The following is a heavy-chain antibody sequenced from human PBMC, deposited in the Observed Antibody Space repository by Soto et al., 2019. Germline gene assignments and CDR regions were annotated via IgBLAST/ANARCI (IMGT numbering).Heavy chain of an antibody. CDR1: VFTFSSYG. J-gene: IGHJ6*04. CDR3: AKDLDRVATISSGRAV. Sequence: TGGALRLSCAASVFTFSSYGMHWVRQAPGKGLEWVAVISYDGSNKYYADSVKGRFTISRDNSKNTLYLQMNSLRAEDTAVYYCAKDLDRVATISSGRAVGGKGTTVPVPS. D-gene: IGHD5-12*01. CDR2: ISYDGSNK. V-gene: IGHV3-30*18.